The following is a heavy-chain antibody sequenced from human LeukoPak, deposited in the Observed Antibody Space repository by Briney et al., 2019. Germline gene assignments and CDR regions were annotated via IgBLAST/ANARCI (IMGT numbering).Heavy chain of an antibody. CDR1: GFTFSSYV. CDR3: AREGLRFLEWLSGYYYYMDV. Sequence: LPGGSLRLSCAASGFTFSSYVMSWVRQAPGKGLEWVANIKQDGSEKYYVDSVKGRFTISRDNAKNSLYLQMNSLSAEDTAVYYCAREGLRFLEWLSGYYYYMDVWGKGTTVTVSS. D-gene: IGHD3-3*01. CDR2: IKQDGSEK. J-gene: IGHJ6*03. V-gene: IGHV3-7*01.